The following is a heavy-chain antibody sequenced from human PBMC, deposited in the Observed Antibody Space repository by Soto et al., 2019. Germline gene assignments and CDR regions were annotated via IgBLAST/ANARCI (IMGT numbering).Heavy chain of an antibody. CDR3: AKEEGSSSGWTEIDY. Sequence: EVQLLESGGGLVQPGGSLRLSCAASGFTFSSYAMSWVRQAPGRGVEWVSAISGSGISTYYADSVKGRFTISRDNSKDTLYLQMNSLRAEDTAVYYCAKEEGSSSGWTEIDYWGQGTLVTVPS. J-gene: IGHJ4*02. CDR2: ISGSGIST. V-gene: IGHV3-23*01. CDR1: GFTFSSYA. D-gene: IGHD6-19*01.